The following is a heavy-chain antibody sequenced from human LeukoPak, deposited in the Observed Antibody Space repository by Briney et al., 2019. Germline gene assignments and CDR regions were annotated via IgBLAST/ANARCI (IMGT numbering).Heavy chain of an antibody. D-gene: IGHD4-11*01. J-gene: IGHJ4*02. Sequence: SETLSLTCTVSGGSISSYYWSWIRQPPGKGLEWIGYIYYSGSTNYNPSLKSRVTISVDTSKNQFSLKLSSVTAADTAVYYCARHKTVTTSRFDYWGQGTLVTVSS. CDR2: IYYSGST. V-gene: IGHV4-59*08. CDR3: ARHKTVTTSRFDY. CDR1: GGSISSYY.